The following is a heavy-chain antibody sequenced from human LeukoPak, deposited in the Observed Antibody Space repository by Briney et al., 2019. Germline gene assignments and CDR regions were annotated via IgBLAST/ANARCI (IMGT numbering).Heavy chain of an antibody. CDR1: GYSFTSYW. V-gene: IGHV5-51*01. CDR2: IYPGDSDT. Sequence: GESLKISCKGSGYSFTSYWIGWVRQMPGKGLEWMGIIYPGDSDTRYSPSFQGQVTISADKSISTAYLQWSSRKASDTAMYYCARGVWATTTGPNDAFDIWGQGAMVTVSS. J-gene: IGHJ3*02. D-gene: IGHD4-17*01. CDR3: ARGVWATTTGPNDAFDI.